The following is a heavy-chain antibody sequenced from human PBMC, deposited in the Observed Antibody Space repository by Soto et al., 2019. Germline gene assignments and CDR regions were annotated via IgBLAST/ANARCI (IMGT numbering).Heavy chain of an antibody. J-gene: IGHJ6*02. D-gene: IGHD3-10*02. V-gene: IGHV4-59*01. Sequence: SETLSLTCTVSGGSISIYYWSLIRQPPGKGLEWIGYIYYSGSTNYNPSLKSRVTISVDTSKNQFSLKLSSVTAADTAVYYCAKGEGTFTTLEYYYYGMDVWGQGTTGTVSS. CDR1: GGSISIYY. CDR2: IYYSGST. CDR3: AKGEGTFTTLEYYYYGMDV.